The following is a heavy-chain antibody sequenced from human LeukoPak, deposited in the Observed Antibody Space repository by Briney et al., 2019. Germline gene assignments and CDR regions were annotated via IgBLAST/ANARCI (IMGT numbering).Heavy chain of an antibody. J-gene: IGHJ6*02. CDR2: INHSGST. CDR1: GGSFSGYY. D-gene: IGHD4-17*01. CDR3: ARSNGDRNHPHYYYYYGMDV. V-gene: IGHV4-34*01. Sequence: SETLSLTCAVYGGSFSGYYWSWIRQPPGKGLEWIGEINHSGSTNYNPSLKSRVTISVDTSKNQFSLKLSSVTAADTAVYYCARSNGDRNHPHYYYYYGMDVWGQGTTVTVSS.